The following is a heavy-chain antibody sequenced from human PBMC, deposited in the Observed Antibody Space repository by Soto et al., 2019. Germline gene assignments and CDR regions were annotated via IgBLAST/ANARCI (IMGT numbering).Heavy chain of an antibody. Sequence: PGESLKISCKGSGYAFTAHWIGWVRQTPGKGLEWMGIIYPGDSDTKYSPSFQGQVTISADKSIRTAYLQWSSLKASDTAMYYCASAYSSGDDAFDIWGQGTMVTVSS. D-gene: IGHD6-19*01. V-gene: IGHV5-51*01. CDR3: ASAYSSGDDAFDI. CDR2: IYPGDSDT. CDR1: GYAFTAHW. J-gene: IGHJ3*02.